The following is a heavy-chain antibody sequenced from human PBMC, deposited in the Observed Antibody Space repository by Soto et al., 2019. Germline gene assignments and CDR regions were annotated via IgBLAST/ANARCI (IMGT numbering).Heavy chain of an antibody. V-gene: IGHV4-34*01. J-gene: IGHJ4*02. CDR1: GGSFSGYY. CDR2: INHSGST. Sequence: SETLSLTCAVCGGSFSGYYWSWIRQPPGKGLEWIGEINHSGSTNYNPSLKSRVTISVDTSKNQFSLKLSSVTAADTAVYYCARGLVMITFGGVIDHFDYWGQGTLVTVSS. D-gene: IGHD3-16*02. CDR3: ARGLVMITFGGVIDHFDY.